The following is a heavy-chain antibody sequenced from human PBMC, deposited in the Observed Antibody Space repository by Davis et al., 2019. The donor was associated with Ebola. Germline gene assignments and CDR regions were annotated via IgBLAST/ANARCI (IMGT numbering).Heavy chain of an antibody. CDR2: ISYDGSNK. D-gene: IGHD6-13*01. CDR3: ARDLGPFSSSWYGMDV. J-gene: IGHJ6*04. CDR1: GFTFSSYG. V-gene: IGHV3-30*03. Sequence: GESLKISCAASGFTFSSYGMHWVRQAPGKGLEWVAVISYDGSNKYYADSVKGRFTFFRENAKNSLYLQMNSLRAGDTAVYYCARDLGPFSSSWYGMDVWGKGTTVTVSS.